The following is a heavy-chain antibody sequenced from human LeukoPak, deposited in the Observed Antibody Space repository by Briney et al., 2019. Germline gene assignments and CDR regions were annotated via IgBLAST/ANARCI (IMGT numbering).Heavy chain of an antibody. J-gene: IGHJ4*02. V-gene: IGHV3-7*04. CDR1: GFLFNDHA. D-gene: IGHD5-24*01. CDR3: TRVGYIDEGIDY. CDR2: IKQDGSKK. Sequence: GGSLRLSCAASGFLFNDHAMHWVRQAPGKGLEWVANIKQDGSKKSYVDSVKGRFTISRDNAKNSLYLQMNSLRAEDTAIYYCTRVGYIDEGIDYWGQGTLVTVSS.